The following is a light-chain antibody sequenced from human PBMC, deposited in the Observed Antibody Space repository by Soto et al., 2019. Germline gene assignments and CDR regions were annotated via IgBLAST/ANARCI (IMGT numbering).Light chain of an antibody. V-gene: IGLV2-14*03. CDR2: DVS. Sequence: QSALTQPASVSGSPGQSITISCTGTSGDVGAYNYVSCYQLHPGKAPKLMIYDVSNRPSGVSNRFSGSKSGNTASLTISGLQAEDEADYFCSSFTTSSTRVFGTGTKLTVL. CDR3: SSFTTSSTRV. CDR1: SGDVGAYNY. J-gene: IGLJ1*01.